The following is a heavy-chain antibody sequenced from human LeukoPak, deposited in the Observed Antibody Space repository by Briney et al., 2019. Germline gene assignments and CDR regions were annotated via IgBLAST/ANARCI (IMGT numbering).Heavy chain of an antibody. CDR1: GFTFSSYG. J-gene: IGHJ4*02. D-gene: IGHD3-22*01. CDR3: AKEGISSGYYYDFDY. CDR2: ISGSGGST. Sequence: GGSLRLSCAASGFTFSSYGMSWVRQAPGKGLEWVSAISGSGGSTYYADSVKGRFTISRDNSKNTLYLQMNSLRAEDTAVYYCAKEGISSGYYYDFDYWGQGTLVTVSS. V-gene: IGHV3-23*01.